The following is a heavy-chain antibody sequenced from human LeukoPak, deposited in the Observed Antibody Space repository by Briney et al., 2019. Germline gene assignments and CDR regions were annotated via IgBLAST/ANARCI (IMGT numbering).Heavy chain of an antibody. CDR1: GFTFSSYS. CDR2: ISSSSSYI. J-gene: IGHJ4*02. V-gene: IGHV3-21*01. Sequence: PGGSLRLSCAASGFTFSSYSMNWVRQAPGKGLEWVSSISSSSSYIYYADSVKCRFTISRDNAKNSLYLQMNSLRAEDTAVYYCARVAAVVVVPAAILGFDYWGQGTLVTVSS. CDR3: ARVAAVVVVPAAILGFDY. D-gene: IGHD2-2*01.